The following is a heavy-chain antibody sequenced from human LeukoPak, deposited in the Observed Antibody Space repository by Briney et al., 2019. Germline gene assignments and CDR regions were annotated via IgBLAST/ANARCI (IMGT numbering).Heavy chain of an antibody. CDR1: GYSFTSYW. CDR3: ARQTHSGSYPRWFDP. CDR2: IYPGDSDT. D-gene: IGHD1-26*01. V-gene: IGHV5-51*01. Sequence: GESLKISCKGSGYSFTSYWIGWVRQMPGKGLEWMGIIYPGDSDTRYSPSFQGQVTISADKSISTAYLQWSSLKASDPAMYYCARQTHSGSYPRWFDPWGQGTLVTVSS. J-gene: IGHJ5*02.